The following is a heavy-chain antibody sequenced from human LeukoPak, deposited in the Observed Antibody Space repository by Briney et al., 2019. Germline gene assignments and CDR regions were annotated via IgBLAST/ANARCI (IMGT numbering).Heavy chain of an antibody. CDR3: AKDVAPSVVVTADYYYYMDV. V-gene: IGHV3-23*01. J-gene: IGHJ6*03. CDR2: ISGSGDST. D-gene: IGHD2-21*02. CDR1: RFTFNTFV. Sequence: GGTLRLSCAASRFTFNTFVLSWVRQAPGKGLEWVSAISGSGDSTYYADSVKGRFTISRDNSKNTLYLQMNSLRAEDTAVYYCAKDVAPSVVVTADYYYYMDVWGKGTTVTISS.